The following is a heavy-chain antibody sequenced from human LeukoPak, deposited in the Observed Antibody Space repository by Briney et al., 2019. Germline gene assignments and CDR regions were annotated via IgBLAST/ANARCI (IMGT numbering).Heavy chain of an antibody. CDR1: GFTFSAYW. J-gene: IGHJ4*02. D-gene: IGHD1-26*01. V-gene: IGHV3-74*01. CDR3: ARAGVGFEY. CDR2: INGDGITT. Sequence: GGSLRLSCAASGFTFSAYWMHWVRQSPGRGLVWVARINGDGITTSYADSVKGRFTISRDNAKNTLYLQMNSLRAEDTAVFYCARAGVGFEYWGQGTLDTVSS.